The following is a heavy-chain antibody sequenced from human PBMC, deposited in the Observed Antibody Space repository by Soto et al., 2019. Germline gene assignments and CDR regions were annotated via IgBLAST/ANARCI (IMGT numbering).Heavy chain of an antibody. CDR2: ISYDGSNK. CDR1: GFTFSSYA. CDR3: ARARQQPPYNWFDP. D-gene: IGHD6-13*01. V-gene: IGHV3-30-3*01. J-gene: IGHJ5*02. Sequence: PGGSLRLSCAASGFTFSSYAMHWVRQAPGKGLEWVAVISYDGSNKDYADSVKGRFTISRDNSKNTLYLQMNSLRAEDTAVYYCARARQQPPYNWFDPWVQGTLVTVSS.